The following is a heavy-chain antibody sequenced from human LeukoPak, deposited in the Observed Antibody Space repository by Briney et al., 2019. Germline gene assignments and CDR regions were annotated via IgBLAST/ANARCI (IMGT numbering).Heavy chain of an antibody. D-gene: IGHD3-22*01. CDR1: GFTFGSYA. Sequence: GGSLRLSCAASGFTFGSYAISWVRQAAGKGLEWVSGISGSGHTTYYMDSVKGRFTISRDNSKKTVYVQMNSLRAEDSAVYYCACGIDYYDSSGYYFENFQYWGQGTLVTVSS. CDR3: ACGIDYYDSSGYYFENFQY. CDR2: ISGSGHTT. J-gene: IGHJ1*01. V-gene: IGHV3-23*01.